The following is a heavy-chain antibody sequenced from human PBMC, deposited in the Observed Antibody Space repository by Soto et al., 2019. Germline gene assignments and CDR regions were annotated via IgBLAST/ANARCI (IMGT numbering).Heavy chain of an antibody. V-gene: IGHV4-30-2*01. CDR3: ARGNYYDSSGYSSYYYYGMDV. Sequence: QLQLQESGSGLVKPSQTLSLTCAVSGGSISSGGYSWSWIRQPPGKGLEWIGYIYHSGSTYYNPSLKSRLATSVDRSKNQFSLKLSSVTAADTAVYYCARGNYYDSSGYSSYYYYGMDVWGQGTTVTVSS. CDR2: IYHSGST. J-gene: IGHJ6*02. D-gene: IGHD3-22*01. CDR1: GGSISSGGYS.